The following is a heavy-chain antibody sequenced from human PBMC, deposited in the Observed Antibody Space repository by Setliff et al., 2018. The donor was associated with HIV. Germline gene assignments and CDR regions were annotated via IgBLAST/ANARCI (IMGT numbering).Heavy chain of an antibody. V-gene: IGHV1-69*13. J-gene: IGHJ6*03. CDR2: IIPIFATA. CDR3: ARGLSYCSSISCYVYYFYMDV. D-gene: IGHD2-2*01. CDR1: GGTFNIYA. Sequence: ASVKVSCKVSGGTFNIYAITWVRQAPGQGLEWMGGIIPIFATAHYAQKFQGRVTITADESTTTAYMELSSLRSEDTAIYYCARGLSYCSSISCYVYYFYMDVWGKGTTVTVSS.